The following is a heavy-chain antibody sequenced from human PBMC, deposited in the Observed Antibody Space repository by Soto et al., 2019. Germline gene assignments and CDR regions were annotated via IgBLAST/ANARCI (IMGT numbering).Heavy chain of an antibody. V-gene: IGHV3-49*04. J-gene: IGHJ4*02. CDR3: TRERGSGSYS. CDR2: IRSKAYGGTT. Sequence: PGGSLRLSCTASGFTFGDYAMSWVRQAPGKGLEWVGFIRSKAYGGTTECAASVKGRFTISRDDSKSIAYLQMNSLKTEDTAVYYCTRERGSGSYSWGQGTLVTVSS. D-gene: IGHD1-26*01. CDR1: GFTFGDYA.